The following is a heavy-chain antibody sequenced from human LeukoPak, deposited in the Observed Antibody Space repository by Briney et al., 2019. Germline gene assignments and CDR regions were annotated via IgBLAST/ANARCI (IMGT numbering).Heavy chain of an antibody. J-gene: IGHJ6*02. V-gene: IGHV3-9*01. CDR1: GFTFDDYA. Sequence: PGGSLRLSCATSGFTFDDYAMHWVRQAPGKGLEWVSGISWNSGSIGYADSVKGRFTISRDNAKNSLYLQTNSLRAEDTAFYYCAKDKNFGVVSYGMDVWGQGTTVTVSS. CDR3: AKDKNFGVVSYGMDV. D-gene: IGHD3-3*01. CDR2: ISWNSGSI.